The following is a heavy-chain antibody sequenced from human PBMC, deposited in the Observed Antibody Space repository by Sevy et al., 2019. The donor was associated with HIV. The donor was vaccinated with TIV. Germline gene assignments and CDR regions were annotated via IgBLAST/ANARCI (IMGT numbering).Heavy chain of an antibody. CDR3: ARHPRPARRRLAFDGMDV. CDR1: GYSFTSYW. CDR2: IYPGDSDT. V-gene: IGHV5-51*01. Sequence: GESLKISCKGSGYSFTSYWIGWVRQMPGKGLEWMGIIYPGDSDTRYSPSFQGQVTISADKSISTAYLQLSSLKASDTAMYYCARHPRPARRRLAFDGMDVWGQGTTVTVSS. D-gene: IGHD6-6*01. J-gene: IGHJ6*02.